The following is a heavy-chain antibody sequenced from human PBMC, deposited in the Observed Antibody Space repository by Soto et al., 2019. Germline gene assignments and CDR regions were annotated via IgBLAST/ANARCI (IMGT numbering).Heavy chain of an antibody. D-gene: IGHD3-10*01. CDR1: GFTFSSYA. J-gene: IGHJ6*02. Sequence: GGSLRLSCAASGFTFSSYAMSWVRQAPGKGLEWVSAISGSGGSTYYADSVKGRFTISRDNSKNTLYLQMNSLRAEDTAVYYRGEGWGVGKRVVFDVFGVWGGEGIDVWGPGTKVNV. CDR3: GEGWGVGKRVVFDVFGVWGGEGIDV. CDR2: ISGSGGST. V-gene: IGHV3-23*01.